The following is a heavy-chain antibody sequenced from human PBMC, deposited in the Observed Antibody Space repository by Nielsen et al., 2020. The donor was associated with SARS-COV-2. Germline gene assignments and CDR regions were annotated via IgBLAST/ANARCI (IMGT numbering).Heavy chain of an antibody. CDR2: LYPADSET. J-gene: IGHJ5*02. V-gene: IGHV5-51*01. D-gene: IGHD4-23*01. Sequence: GESLKISCKASGYYFPSYWIGWVRQMPGKGLEWMGILYPADSETTYSPSFQGQVTISADKSISTAYLQWSSLKASDTAMYYCAQLDYGGNLAFDPWGQGTLVTVSS. CDR3: AQLDYGGNLAFDP. CDR1: GYYFPSYW.